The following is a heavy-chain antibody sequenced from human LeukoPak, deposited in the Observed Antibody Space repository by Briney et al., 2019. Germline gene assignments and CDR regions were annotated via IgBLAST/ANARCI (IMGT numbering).Heavy chain of an antibody. V-gene: IGHV4-38-2*02. J-gene: IGHJ4*02. D-gene: IGHD3-22*01. CDR2: IYHSGST. CDR3: AREGKYYYDSSGYYHSTY. Sequence: PSETLSLTCTVSGYSISSGYYWGWIRQPPGKRLEWIGSIYHSGSTYYNPSLKSRVTISVDTSKNQFSLKLSSVTAADTAVYYCAREGKYYYDSSGYYHSTYWGQGTLVTVSS. CDR1: GYSISSGYY.